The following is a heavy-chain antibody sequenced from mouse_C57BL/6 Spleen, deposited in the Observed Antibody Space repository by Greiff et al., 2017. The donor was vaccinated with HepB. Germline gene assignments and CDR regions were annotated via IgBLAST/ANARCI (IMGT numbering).Heavy chain of an antibody. D-gene: IGHD1-1*01. J-gene: IGHJ2*01. V-gene: IGHV1-59*01. CDR1: GYTFTSYW. CDR3: ARYHLDYGRDFDY. Sequence: QVQLQQSGAELVRPGTSVKLSCKASGYTFTSYWMHWVKQRPGQGLEWIGVIDPSDSYTNYNQKFKGKATLTVDTSSSTAYMQLSSLTSEDSAVYYCARYHLDYGRDFDYWGQGTTLTVSS. CDR2: IDPSDSYT.